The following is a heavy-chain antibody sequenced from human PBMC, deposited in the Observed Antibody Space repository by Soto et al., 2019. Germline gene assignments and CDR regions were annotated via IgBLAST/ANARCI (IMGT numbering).Heavy chain of an antibody. CDR2: ITGSGGST. J-gene: IGHJ4*02. CDR3: AKTGSYYFFDY. CDR1: GFTFSSYA. D-gene: IGHD1-26*01. V-gene: IGHV3-23*01. Sequence: GGSLRLSCAASGFTFSSYAMSWVRQAPGKGLEWVSGITGSGGSTYYADSVKGRFTLSRDNSKNTLYLQMNNLRAEDTAVYHCAKTGSYYFFDYWGQGTLVTVSS.